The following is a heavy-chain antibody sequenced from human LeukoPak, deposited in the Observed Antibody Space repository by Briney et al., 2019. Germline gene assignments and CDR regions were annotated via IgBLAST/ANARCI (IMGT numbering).Heavy chain of an antibody. Sequence: ASVKVSCKASGYTFTGYYMHWVRQAPGQGLEWMGWINPNSGGTNYAQKFQGWVTMTRDTSISTAYMELSRLRSDDTAVYYCAREREGSYSSSWYEGAFDYWGQGTLVTVSS. CDR2: INPNSGGT. CDR1: GYTFTGYY. D-gene: IGHD6-13*01. J-gene: IGHJ4*02. CDR3: AREREGSYSSSWYEGAFDY. V-gene: IGHV1-2*04.